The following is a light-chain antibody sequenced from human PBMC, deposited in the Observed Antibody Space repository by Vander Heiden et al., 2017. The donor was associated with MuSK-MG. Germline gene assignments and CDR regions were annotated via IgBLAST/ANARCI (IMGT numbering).Light chain of an antibody. V-gene: IGLV1-40*01. J-gene: IGLJ2*01. CDR1: RSNIGAGND. CDR2: GNT. Sequence: SVLTQPPSASGASGQRVTISCTWTRSNIGAGNDVHWYQQFPGAAPKLLIVGNTNRPSGVPDRVSGAKSGASASLAINGLQAEDEADYYCQAYDSSLNGPVVGGGTKLTVL. CDR3: QAYDSSLNGPV.